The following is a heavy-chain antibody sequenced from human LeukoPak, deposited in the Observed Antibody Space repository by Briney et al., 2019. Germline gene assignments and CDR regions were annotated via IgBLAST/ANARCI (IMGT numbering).Heavy chain of an antibody. CDR2: MFYSGNA. CDR1: GDSVRTSNSY. CDR3: ARHPHYYFDNSAR. D-gene: IGHD3-22*01. J-gene: IGHJ4*02. V-gene: IGHV4-39*01. Sequence: SETLSLTCTVSGDSVRTSNSYWGWTRQPPGKGLEWIGSMFYSGNAYYNPSLKSRVTISVDTSENQLSLRLSSVTAADTAVYYCARHPHYYFDNSARWGQGTLVTVSS.